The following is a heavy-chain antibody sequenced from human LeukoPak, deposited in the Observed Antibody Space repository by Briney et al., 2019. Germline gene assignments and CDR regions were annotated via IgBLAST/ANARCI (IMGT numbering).Heavy chain of an antibody. CDR3: ARDRLRYSGYESYFDY. D-gene: IGHD5-12*01. CDR1: GFTFSSYA. V-gene: IGHV3-30-3*01. Sequence: GGSLRLSCAASGFTFSSYAMHWVRQAPGKGLEWVAVISYDGSNKYYADSVKGRFTISRDNSKNTLYLQMNSLRAEDTAVYYCARDRLRYSGYESYFDYWGQGTLVTVSS. J-gene: IGHJ4*02. CDR2: ISYDGSNK.